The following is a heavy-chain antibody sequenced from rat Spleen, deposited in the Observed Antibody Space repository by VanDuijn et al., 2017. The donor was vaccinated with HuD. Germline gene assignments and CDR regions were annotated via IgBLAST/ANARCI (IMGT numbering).Heavy chain of an antibody. CDR2: ISYDGSRI. CDR1: GFTFSNYG. V-gene: IGHV5-29*01. J-gene: IGHJ4*01. Sequence: EVQLVESGGGLVQPGRSLKLSCAASGFTFSNYGMAWVRQAPTKGLEWVAIISYDGSRIYYRDSVKGRFTISRDNAKSILYLQMDSLRSEDTASYYCGRHHYDGYYHGPVLGVMDAWGQGPSVTVSS. D-gene: IGHD1-12*03. CDR3: GRHHYDGYYHGPVLGVMDA.